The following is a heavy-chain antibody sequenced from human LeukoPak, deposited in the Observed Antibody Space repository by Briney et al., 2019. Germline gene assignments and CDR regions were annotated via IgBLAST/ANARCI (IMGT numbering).Heavy chain of an antibody. J-gene: IGHJ3*02. CDR3: ARDREAAAGTGAFDI. D-gene: IGHD6-13*01. CDR2: ISSTSSAI. Sequence: GGSLKLSCAGFSFNSYGMNWVRQAPGKGLEWISYISSTSSAIYYADSVKGRFTISRDNSKNTLYLQMNSLRAEDTAVYYCARDREAAAGTGAFDIWGQGTMVTVSS. V-gene: IGHV3-48*01. CDR1: FSFNSYG.